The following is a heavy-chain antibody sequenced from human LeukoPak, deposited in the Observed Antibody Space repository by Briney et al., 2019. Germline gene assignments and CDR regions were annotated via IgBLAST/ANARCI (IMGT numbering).Heavy chain of an antibody. CDR3: ARVDYYDTNAFDI. Sequence: SETLSLTCTVSGGSISSYYWSWIRQPPGKGLEWIGEINHSGSTNYNPSLKSRVTISVDTSKNQFSLKLSSVTAADTAVYYCARVDYYDTNAFDIWGQGTMVTVSS. J-gene: IGHJ3*02. CDR1: GGSISSYY. D-gene: IGHD3-22*01. CDR2: INHSGST. V-gene: IGHV4-34*01.